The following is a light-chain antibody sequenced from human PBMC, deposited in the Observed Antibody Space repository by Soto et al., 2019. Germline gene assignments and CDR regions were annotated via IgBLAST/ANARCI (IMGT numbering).Light chain of an antibody. CDR2: GAS. V-gene: IGKV3-20*01. CDR1: QSVYNNY. J-gene: IGKJ2*01. Sequence: EIVLTQSPGTLSLSPGERVTLSCRASQSVYNNYLAWYQQKPGQAPSLLIFGASNRATGIPDRFSGSGSGTDFTLTISGLEPEDFAVYYCQQYGSSVSYTFGQGTKVEIK. CDR3: QQYGSSVSYT.